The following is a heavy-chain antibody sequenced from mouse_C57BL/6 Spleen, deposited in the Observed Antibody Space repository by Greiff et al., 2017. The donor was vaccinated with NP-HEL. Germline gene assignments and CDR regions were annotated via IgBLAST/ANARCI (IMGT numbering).Heavy chain of an antibody. V-gene: IGHV5-6*02. D-gene: IGHD1-1*01. J-gene: IGHJ3*01. CDR2: ISSGGSYT. Sequence: DVKLVESGGDLVKPGGSLKLSCAASGFTFSSYGMSWVRQTPDKRLEWVATISSGGSYTYYPDSVKGRFTISRDNAKNTLYLQMSSLKSEDTAMYYCARPIDYYGSSGFAYWGQGTLVTVSA. CDR3: ARPIDYYGSSGFAY. CDR1: GFTFSSYG.